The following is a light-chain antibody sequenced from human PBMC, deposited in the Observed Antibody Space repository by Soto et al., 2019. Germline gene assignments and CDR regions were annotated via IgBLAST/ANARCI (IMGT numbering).Light chain of an antibody. J-gene: IGLJ1*01. CDR1: SSDVGSYNL. V-gene: IGLV2-23*02. CDR2: EVS. Sequence: SVLPRSGSLSRSPGDSIPISCTGNSSDVGSYNLVSWYQQHPGKAPKLMIYEVSKRPSGVSNRFSGSKSGNTASLTISGLQAEDEADYYCCSYAGSRVFGTGTKVTVL. CDR3: CSYAGSRV.